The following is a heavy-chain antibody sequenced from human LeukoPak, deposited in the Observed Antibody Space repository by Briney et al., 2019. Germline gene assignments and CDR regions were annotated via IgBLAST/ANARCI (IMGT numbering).Heavy chain of an antibody. CDR3: VKGQYYYGSGSYLDY. Sequence: SGGSLRRSCSASGFTFSSYAMHWVRQAPGKGLEYVSAISSNGGSTYYADSVKGRFTISRDNSKNTLYLQMSSLRAEDTAVYYCVKGQYYYGSGSYLDYWGQGTLVTVSS. D-gene: IGHD3-10*01. CDR2: ISSNGGST. J-gene: IGHJ4*02. CDR1: GFTFSSYA. V-gene: IGHV3-64D*09.